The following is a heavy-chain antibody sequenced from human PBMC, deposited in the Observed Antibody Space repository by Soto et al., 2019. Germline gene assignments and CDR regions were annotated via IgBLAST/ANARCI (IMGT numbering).Heavy chain of an antibody. Sequence: SQTLSLTCTVSGGSISSSSYYWGWIRQPPGKGLEWIGSIYYSGSTYYNPSLKSRVTISVDTSKNQFSLKLSSVTAADTAVYYCARHPYYDFWELFDPWGQGTLVPVSS. CDR1: GGSISSSSYY. V-gene: IGHV4-39*01. D-gene: IGHD3-3*01. CDR2: IYYSGST. CDR3: ARHPYYDFWELFDP. J-gene: IGHJ5*02.